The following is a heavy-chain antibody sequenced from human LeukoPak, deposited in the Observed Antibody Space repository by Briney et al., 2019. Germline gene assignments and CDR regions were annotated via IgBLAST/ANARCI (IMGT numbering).Heavy chain of an antibody. Sequence: AGGSLRLSCTGSGFTFGDYSMNWVRQAPGKGLEWVAFIRSKAHGGTTEYAASVKGRFTFSRDDSRSVAYLQMNNLRTKDTAVYYCARDQVYYDFWSAYWGQGTLVTVSS. D-gene: IGHD3-3*01. CDR2: IRSKAHGGTT. V-gene: IGHV3-49*04. CDR1: GFTFGDYS. CDR3: ARDQVYYDFWSAY. J-gene: IGHJ4*02.